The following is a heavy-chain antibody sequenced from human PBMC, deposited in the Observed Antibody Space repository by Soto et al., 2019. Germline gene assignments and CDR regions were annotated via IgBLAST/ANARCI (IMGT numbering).Heavy chain of an antibody. CDR2: IYYSGST. CDR3: ARGGGQWLPGDY. D-gene: IGHD6-19*01. Sequence: SETLSLTCTVSGGSISSYYWSWIRQPPGKGLEWIGYIYYSGSTNYNPSLKSRVTISVDTSKNQFSLKLSSVTAADTAVYYCARGGGQWLPGDYWGQGTLVTVSS. J-gene: IGHJ4*02. V-gene: IGHV4-59*01. CDR1: GGSISSYY.